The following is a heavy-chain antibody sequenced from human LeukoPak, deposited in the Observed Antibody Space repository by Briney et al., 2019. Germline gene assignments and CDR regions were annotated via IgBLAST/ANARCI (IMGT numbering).Heavy chain of an antibody. CDR1: GFIFSNYW. CDR3: AGDAMGPGLAGY. D-gene: IGHD3/OR15-3a*01. CDR2: ISSSGNII. J-gene: IGHJ4*02. Sequence: PGGSLRLSCAASGFIFSNYWMSWVRQAPGKGLEWVSYISSSGNIIYYADSVQGRFTISRDNAKSSLYLQMSSLRAEDTAVYYCAGDAMGPGLAGYWGQGTLVTVSS. V-gene: IGHV3-11*01.